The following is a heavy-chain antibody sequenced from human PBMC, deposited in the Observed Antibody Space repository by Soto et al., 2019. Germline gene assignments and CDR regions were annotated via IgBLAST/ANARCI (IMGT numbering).Heavy chain of an antibody. CDR2: IIPLFGTP. CDR3: ARACPVKCGGDPCYRLDSSFDS. V-gene: IGHV1-69*01. D-gene: IGHD2-21*02. CDR1: GATFSTTG. Sequence: QVQLVQSGAEVRKPGSSLRDSCKSSGATFSTTGISWVRQAPGQGLEWMGGIIPLFGTPRYVRKFQGRVSTTANESTNTVYMELNSRRPDEAAVYYCARACPVKCGGDPCYRLDSSFDSWGQGSLVIVSS. J-gene: IGHJ5*01.